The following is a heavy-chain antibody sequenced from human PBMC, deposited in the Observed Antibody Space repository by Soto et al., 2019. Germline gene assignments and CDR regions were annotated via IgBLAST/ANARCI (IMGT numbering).Heavy chain of an antibody. CDR3: AIPALYYYDSSGYFDY. CDR2: IIPIFGTA. D-gene: IGHD3-22*01. Sequence: QVQLVQSGAEVKKPGSSVKVSCKASGGTFSSYAISWVRQAPGQGLEWMGGIIPIFGTANYAQKFQGRVTIPADESTSTAYMELSSLRSEDTAVYYCAIPALYYYDSSGYFDYWGQGTLVTVSS. CDR1: GGTFSSYA. V-gene: IGHV1-69*01. J-gene: IGHJ4*02.